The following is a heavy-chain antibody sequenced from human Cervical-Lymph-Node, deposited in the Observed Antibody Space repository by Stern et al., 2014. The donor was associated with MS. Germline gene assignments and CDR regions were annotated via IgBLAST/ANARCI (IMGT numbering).Heavy chain of an antibody. CDR1: GFTFSSYG. CDR3: ARESFPLSGSYYPLDY. CDR2: IWYDGSTQ. V-gene: IGHV3-33*01. Sequence: VQLVESGGGVVQPGRSLRLSFAASGFTFSSYGMHWVRQAPGKGLEWVAVIWYDGSTQYYADSVKGRFTISRDNSKNTLYLQMNSLRAEDTAVYYCARESFPLSGSYYPLDYWGQGTLVTVSS. D-gene: IGHD1-26*01. J-gene: IGHJ4*02.